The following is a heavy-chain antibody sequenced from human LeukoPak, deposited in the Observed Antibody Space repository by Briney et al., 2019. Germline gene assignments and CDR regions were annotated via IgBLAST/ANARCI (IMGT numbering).Heavy chain of an antibody. D-gene: IGHD6-25*01. CDR2: IKQDGNEK. CDR1: GFTFDHYW. Sequence: SGGSLRLSCVASGFTFDHYWMSWVRQAPRQGLQWVANIKQDGNEKNYVDSVKGRFTISRDNAKNSLYLQMNSLRVEDTAVYYCTRGGGEFDPWGQGTLVTVSP. J-gene: IGHJ5*02. CDR3: TRGGGEFDP. V-gene: IGHV3-7*01.